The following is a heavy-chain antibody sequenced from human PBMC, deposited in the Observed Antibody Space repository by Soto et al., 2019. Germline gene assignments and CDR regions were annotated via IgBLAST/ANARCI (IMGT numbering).Heavy chain of an antibody. V-gene: IGHV3-33*01. CDR2: IWYDGSNK. CDR3: ARDQGIAALRSWFDP. CDR1: GFTFSSYG. J-gene: IGHJ5*02. Sequence: PGGSLRLSCAASGFTFSSYGMHWVRQAPGKGLEWVAVIWYDGSNKYYADSVKGRFTISRDNSKNTLYLQMNSLRAEDTAVYYCARDQGIAALRSWFDPWGQGTLVTVSS. D-gene: IGHD6-13*01.